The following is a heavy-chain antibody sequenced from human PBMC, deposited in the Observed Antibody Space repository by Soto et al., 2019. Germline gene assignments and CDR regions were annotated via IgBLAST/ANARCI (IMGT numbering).Heavy chain of an antibody. J-gene: IGHJ4*02. V-gene: IGHV3-30-3*01. Sequence: QVQLVESGGGVVQPGRSLRLSCAASGFTFSSIAMHWVGKVPGKGLEWVAVISYDGGKKYSKDSVKGRFTISRDNSKSTLYLQMNSLRAEDTAVYYCARGGGGYSYGYVDYWGQGTLVTVSS. D-gene: IGHD5-18*01. CDR2: ISYDGGKK. CDR1: GFTFSSIA. CDR3: ARGGGGYSYGYVDY.